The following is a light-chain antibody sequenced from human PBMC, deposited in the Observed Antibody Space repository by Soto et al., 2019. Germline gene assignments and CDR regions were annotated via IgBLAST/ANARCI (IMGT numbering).Light chain of an antibody. Sequence: QSVLTQPPSVSGAPGQRVTISCPGGSSNIGAGYDVHWYQRLPGTAPKVLIYNNNNRPSGVPDRFSGSKSGTSASLAITGLQAEDEADYYCQSYDSSLSGSYVFGTGTKLTVL. V-gene: IGLV1-40*01. J-gene: IGLJ1*01. CDR3: QSYDSSLSGSYV. CDR2: NNN. CDR1: SSNIGAGYD.